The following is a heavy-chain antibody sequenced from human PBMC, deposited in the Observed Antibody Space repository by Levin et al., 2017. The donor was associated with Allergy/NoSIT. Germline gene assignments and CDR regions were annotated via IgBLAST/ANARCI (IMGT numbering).Heavy chain of an antibody. V-gene: IGHV1-46*01. J-gene: IGHJ4*02. CDR2: INPSDGST. D-gene: IGHD1-26*01. CDR1: GYRFTNYY. CDR3: ARDSARHMGAPLDY. Sequence: PGESLKISCRASGYRFTNYYMEWVRQAPGQGLEWMGIINPSDGSTSYAQTFQGRVTMTRDTSTSTVYMELSSLRPEDTAVYYCARDSARHMGAPLDYWGQGTLVTVST.